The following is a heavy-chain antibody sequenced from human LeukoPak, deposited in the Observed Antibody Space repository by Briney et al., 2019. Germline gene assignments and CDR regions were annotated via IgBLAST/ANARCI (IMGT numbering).Heavy chain of an antibody. CDR1: GFTFSSYA. Sequence: GSLRLSCAASGFTFSSYAMSWVRQAPGKGLEWVSAISGSGGSTYYADSVKGRFPISRDNSNNTLYLQMNSLRAEDTAVYYCAKDYDFWSGSNWFDPWGQGTLVTVSS. J-gene: IGHJ5*02. D-gene: IGHD3-3*01. CDR2: ISGSGGST. V-gene: IGHV3-23*01. CDR3: AKDYDFWSGSNWFDP.